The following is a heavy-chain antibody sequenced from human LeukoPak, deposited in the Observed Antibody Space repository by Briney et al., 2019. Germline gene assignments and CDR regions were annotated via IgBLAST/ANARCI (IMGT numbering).Heavy chain of an antibody. Sequence: PSETLSLTCTVSGGSISSYYWSWIRQPPGKGLKWIGNIYYSGYTTYRPSLRSRVTISVDTSKNQFSLKLSSVTAADTAVYYCARETSQKGAHYMDVWGKGTTITISS. V-gene: IGHV4-59*01. D-gene: IGHD3-16*01. J-gene: IGHJ6*03. CDR3: ARETSQKGAHYMDV. CDR2: IYYSGYT. CDR1: GGSISSYY.